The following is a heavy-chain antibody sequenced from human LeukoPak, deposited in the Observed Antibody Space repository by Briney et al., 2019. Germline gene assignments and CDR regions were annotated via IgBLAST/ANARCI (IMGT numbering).Heavy chain of an antibody. J-gene: IGHJ6*03. V-gene: IGHV4-4*07. CDR3: ARDNGSGYTKGYEHYYYYLDV. CDR1: GDSISDDY. D-gene: IGHD3-3*02. CDR2: IHSGGTT. Sequence: SETLSLTCTVSGDSISDDYYTWMRQPAGKGLEWLGRIHSGGTTNYNPSLMSRVTLSIDKSKKHISLRLTSVTAADTALYYCARDNGSGYTKGYEHYYYYLDVWGKGTTVTVSS.